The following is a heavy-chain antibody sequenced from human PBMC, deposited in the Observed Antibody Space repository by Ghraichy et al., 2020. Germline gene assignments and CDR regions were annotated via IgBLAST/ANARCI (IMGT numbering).Heavy chain of an antibody. CDR1: GFTFSKYP. J-gene: IGHJ6*02. CDR3: ARGNRRVRGFVIDYYGLDV. CDR2: ITGDGGST. D-gene: IGHD3-10*01. V-gene: IGHV3-64*02. Sequence: GGSLRLSCAASGFTFSKYPMHWVRQAPGKGLEDVSVITGDGGSTYYADSVKGRFTISRDNSKNTLYLQMGSLRAEDMAVYFCARGNRRVRGFVIDYYGLDVWGQGTTVTVCS.